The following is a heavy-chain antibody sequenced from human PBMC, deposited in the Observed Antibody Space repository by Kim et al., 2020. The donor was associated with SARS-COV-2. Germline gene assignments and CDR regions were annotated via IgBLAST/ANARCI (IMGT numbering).Heavy chain of an antibody. V-gene: IGHV1-18*01. CDR3: ARGSVVYAIGWFDP. D-gene: IGHD2-8*02. Sequence: ASVKVSCKASGYTFTSYGISWVRQAPGQGLEWMGWISAYNGNTNYAQKLQGRVTMTTDTSTSPAHPELRSLRSDDPAVYYCARGSVVYAIGWFDPWGRGTVLSVSS. CDR1: GYTFTSYG. J-gene: IGHJ5*02. CDR2: ISAYNGNT.